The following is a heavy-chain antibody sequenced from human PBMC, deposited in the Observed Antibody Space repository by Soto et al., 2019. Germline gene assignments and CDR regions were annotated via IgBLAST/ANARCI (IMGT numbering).Heavy chain of an antibody. J-gene: IGHJ5*02. V-gene: IGHV5-10-1*01. CDR3: AYVPAAYASNWFDP. Sequence: ESLKICFQGAGYSLTSYWISWVRQIPGKGLEWMGRIDPSDSYTNYSPSFQGHVTISADKSISTAYLQWSSLKASDTAMYYCAYVPAAYASNWFDPWGQGTLVTVSS. CDR1: GYSLTSYW. D-gene: IGHD2-2*01. CDR2: IDPSDSYT.